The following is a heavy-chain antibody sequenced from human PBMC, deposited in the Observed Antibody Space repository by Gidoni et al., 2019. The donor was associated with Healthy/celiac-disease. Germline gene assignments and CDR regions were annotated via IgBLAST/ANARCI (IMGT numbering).Heavy chain of an antibody. V-gene: IGHV3-23*01. CDR3: AKQIVDTDYGMDV. J-gene: IGHJ6*02. D-gene: IGHD5-18*01. CDR1: GFTFSSYA. CDR2: ISGICGST. Sequence: EVQLLESGGGLVQPGGSLRLSCEAYGFTFSSYAMSWVRQAQGKGLGWVSAISGICGSTYYADSLKGRFTISRDNSKNTLYLQMNSLRAEDTAVYYCAKQIVDTDYGMDVWGQGTTVTVSS.